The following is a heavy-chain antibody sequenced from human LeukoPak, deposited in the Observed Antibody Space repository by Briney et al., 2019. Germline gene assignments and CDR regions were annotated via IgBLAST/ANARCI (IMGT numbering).Heavy chain of an antibody. CDR1: GFTFSNYA. CDR3: AKTQGYYDA. D-gene: IGHD2-15*01. J-gene: IGHJ5*02. Sequence: GGSLRLSCAASGFTFSNYAMSWVRQAPGKGLEWVSAISGSGGSTYYADSVKGRFTISRDNSKNTLFLQMNSLRADDTAVYYCAKTQGYYDAWGQGALVTVSS. V-gene: IGHV3-23*01. CDR2: ISGSGGST.